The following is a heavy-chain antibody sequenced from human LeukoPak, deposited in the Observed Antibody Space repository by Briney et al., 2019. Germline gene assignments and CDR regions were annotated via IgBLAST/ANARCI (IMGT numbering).Heavy chain of an antibody. CDR1: GFTFSTYS. V-gene: IGHV3-7*01. CDR2: IQQDGSEK. CDR3: ARQGDDY. D-gene: IGHD3-16*01. Sequence: PGGSLRLSCAASGFTFSTYSMSWVRQAPGKGLEWVASIQQDGSEKYYVDSVKGRFTISRDNAKNLLYLQMNSLRAEDTAVYYCARQGDDYWGHGTLVTVSS. J-gene: IGHJ4*01.